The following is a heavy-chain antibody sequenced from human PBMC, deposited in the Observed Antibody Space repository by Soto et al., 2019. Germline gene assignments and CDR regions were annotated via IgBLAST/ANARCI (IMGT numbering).Heavy chain of an antibody. J-gene: IGHJ6*02. Sequence: ASVKVSCKASGDTFTGYYIHWVRQAPGQGLEWMGWINPNSGGTNYAQKFQGRVTMTRDNSISTAYMELSRLRADGTDVYYCARDQGCSSTSWHVAYYYYGMDVWGQGTTVTVSS. CDR2: INPNSGGT. CDR1: GDTFTGYY. CDR3: ARDQGCSSTSWHVAYYYYGMDV. D-gene: IGHD2-2*01. V-gene: IGHV1-2*02.